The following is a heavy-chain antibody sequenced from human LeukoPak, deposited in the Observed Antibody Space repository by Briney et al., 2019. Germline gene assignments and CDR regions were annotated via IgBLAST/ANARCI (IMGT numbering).Heavy chain of an antibody. Sequence: GASVKVSCKASGYTFSSYDINWVRQAPGQGLGWMGWVNPNSGNTGYAQKFQGRVTITRNTSISTAYLELRSLRSEDTAVYYCARGDFWSGYSNYYYMDVWGKGTTVTVSS. J-gene: IGHJ6*03. CDR1: GYTFSSYD. V-gene: IGHV1-8*01. D-gene: IGHD3-3*01. CDR2: VNPNSGNT. CDR3: ARGDFWSGYSNYYYMDV.